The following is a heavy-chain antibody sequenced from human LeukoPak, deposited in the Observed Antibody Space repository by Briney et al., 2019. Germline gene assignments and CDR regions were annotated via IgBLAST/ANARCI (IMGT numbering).Heavy chain of an antibody. CDR1: GGSISTHY. CDR2: IYTSGST. CDR3: ARSDGYGLVGI. J-gene: IGHJ3*02. Sequence: PSETLSLTCTVSGGSISTHYCNWVRQPAGKGLEWIGRIYTSGSTNYNPPLKSRLTMSVDTSKNHFSLNLSSVTAADTAVYYCARSDGYGLVGIWGQGTMVTVSS. D-gene: IGHD3-10*01. V-gene: IGHV4-4*07.